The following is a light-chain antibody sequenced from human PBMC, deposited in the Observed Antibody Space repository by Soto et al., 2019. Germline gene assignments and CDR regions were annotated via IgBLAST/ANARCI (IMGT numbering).Light chain of an antibody. J-gene: IGKJ2*01. CDR3: QQSYSTPTPPT. CDR2: AAS. Sequence: DLQMTQSPSSLSASVGDRVTMTCRASQSITTHVHWYQQKPGKAPKLLIYAASILQSGVPSRFSGSGSGTDFTLTISSLQPEDFATYFCQQSYSTPTPPTFGQGTKVEIK. V-gene: IGKV1-39*01. CDR1: QSITTH.